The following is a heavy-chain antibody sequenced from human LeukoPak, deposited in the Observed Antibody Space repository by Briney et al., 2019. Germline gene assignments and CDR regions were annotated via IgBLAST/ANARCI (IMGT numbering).Heavy chain of an antibody. Sequence: GGSLRLSCAASGFTFSSYGMHWVRQAPGKGLEWVAFIRYDGSNKYYADSVKGRFTISRDNSKNTLYLQMNSLRAEDTAVYYCAKDRDYGGKGGPGYYWGQGTLVTVSS. J-gene: IGHJ4*02. CDR3: AKDRDYGGKGGPGYY. CDR2: IRYDGSNK. CDR1: GFTFSSYG. V-gene: IGHV3-30*02. D-gene: IGHD4-23*01.